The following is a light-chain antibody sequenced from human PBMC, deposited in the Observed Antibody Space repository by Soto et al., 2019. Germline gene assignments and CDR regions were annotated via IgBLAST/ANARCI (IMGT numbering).Light chain of an antibody. J-gene: IGLJ2*01. Sequence: QSALTQPASVSGSPGQSITISCTGTSSDVGSYNLVSWYQQHPGKAPKLMIYEGSKRPSGVSNRFSGSKSGNTASLTISGLQTEDEADYYCCSYAGGTTWVFSGGTKLTVL. V-gene: IGLV2-23*01. CDR1: SSDVGSYNL. CDR2: EGS. CDR3: CSYAGGTTWV.